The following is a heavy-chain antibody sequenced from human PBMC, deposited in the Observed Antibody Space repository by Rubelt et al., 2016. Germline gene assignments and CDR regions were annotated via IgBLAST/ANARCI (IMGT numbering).Heavy chain of an antibody. D-gene: IGHD1-1*01. CDR1: GGSVSSGSYY. J-gene: IGHJ4*02. CDR3: ATQTGHWPFDY. V-gene: IGHV4-61*01. CDR2: IYYSGGT. Sequence: QVQLQESGPGLVKPSETLSLTCTVSGGSVSSGSYYWSWIRQPPGKGLEWIGDIYYSGGTTSNPSLKSRVTISVATSKNQFSLKLSSVTAADTAVYYCATQTGHWPFDYWGQGTLVTVAS.